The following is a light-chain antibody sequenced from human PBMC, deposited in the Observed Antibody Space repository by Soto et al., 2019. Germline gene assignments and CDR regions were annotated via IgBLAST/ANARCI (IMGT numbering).Light chain of an antibody. J-gene: IGKJ1*01. CDR1: QFVSSR. V-gene: IGKV3-15*01. CDR3: QEYIQWPPGM. CDR2: DTS. Sequence: DIVVTQSPATLSASPGERVTLSCRASQFVSSRLACYQHRPGQVPRLLIYDTSTRAPGISARFSGSGSGTEFTLTISSLQSEDFAVYYCQEYIQWPPGMFGPGTTVDIK.